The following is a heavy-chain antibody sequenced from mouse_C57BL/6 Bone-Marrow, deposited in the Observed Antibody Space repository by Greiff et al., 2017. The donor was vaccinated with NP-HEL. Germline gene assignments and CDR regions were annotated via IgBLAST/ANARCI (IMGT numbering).Heavy chain of an antibody. V-gene: IGHV1-55*01. D-gene: IGHD1-1*01. CDR3: ARSTITTVVAYYFDY. Sequence: QVQLQQPGAELVKPGASVKMSCKASGYTFTSYWITWVKQRPGQGLEWIGDIYLGSGSTNYNEKFKSKATLTVDTSSSTAYMQLSSLTSEDSAVYYCARSTITTVVAYYFDYWGQGTTLTVSS. CDR2: IYLGSGST. J-gene: IGHJ2*01. CDR1: GYTFTSYW.